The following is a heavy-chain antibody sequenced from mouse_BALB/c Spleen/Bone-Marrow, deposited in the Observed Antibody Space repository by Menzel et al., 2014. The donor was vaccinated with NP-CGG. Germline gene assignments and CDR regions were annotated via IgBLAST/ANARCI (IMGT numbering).Heavy chain of an antibody. D-gene: IGHD1-1*01. CDR1: GFTFSSFA. J-gene: IGHJ2*01. CDR2: ISSGSSTI. V-gene: IGHV5-17*02. Sequence: DVMLVESGGGLVQPGGSRKLSCAASGFTFSSFAMHWVRQAPEKGLEWVAYISSGSSTIYYADTVMGRFTISRDNPKNTLFLQMTSLRSEDTAMYYCARSGSSSGYFDYRGQGTTLTVSS. CDR3: ARSGSSSGYFDY.